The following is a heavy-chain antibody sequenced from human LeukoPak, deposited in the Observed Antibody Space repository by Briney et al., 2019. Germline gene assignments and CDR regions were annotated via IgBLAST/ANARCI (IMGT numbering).Heavy chain of an antibody. J-gene: IGHJ3*02. CDR3: ARAGGSSIDAFDI. D-gene: IGHD1-26*01. Sequence: SQTLSLTCTVSGGSLSSGSYYWSWIRQPAGKGLEWIGRIYTSGSTNYNPSLKSRVTISVDTSKNQFSLKLSSVTAADTAVYYCARAGGSSIDAFDIWGQGTMVTVSS. CDR2: IYTSGST. CDR1: GGSLSSGSYY. V-gene: IGHV4-61*02.